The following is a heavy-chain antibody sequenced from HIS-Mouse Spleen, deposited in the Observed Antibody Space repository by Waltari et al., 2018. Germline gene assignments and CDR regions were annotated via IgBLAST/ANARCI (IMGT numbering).Heavy chain of an antibody. CDR2: IWYDGSNK. CDR3: ARTPEEYYFDY. J-gene: IGHJ4*02. V-gene: IGHV3-33*01. CDR1: GFTFSSYG. Sequence: QVQLVESGGGVVQPGRSLRLSCAASGFTFSSYGMHWVRQAPGKGLEWVAVIWYDGSNKYYADSVKGRFTISRDNSKNTLYLQMNSLRAEDTAVYYCARTPEEYYFDYWGQGTLVTVSS.